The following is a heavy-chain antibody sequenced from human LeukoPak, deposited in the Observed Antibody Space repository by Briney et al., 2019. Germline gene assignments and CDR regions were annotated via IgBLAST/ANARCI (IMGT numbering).Heavy chain of an antibody. CDR2: ISSSSGYI. Sequence: GGSLRLSCAASGFTFSSYSMNWVRQAPGKGLEWVSSISSSSGYIYYADSVKGRFTISRDNAKNSLYLQMNSLRAEDTAVYYCARDSGTSYGSGWYAYGGQGSLATVPS. CDR1: GFTFSSYS. D-gene: IGHD6-19*01. V-gene: IGHV3-21*01. J-gene: IGHJ4*02. CDR3: ARDSGTSYGSGWYAY.